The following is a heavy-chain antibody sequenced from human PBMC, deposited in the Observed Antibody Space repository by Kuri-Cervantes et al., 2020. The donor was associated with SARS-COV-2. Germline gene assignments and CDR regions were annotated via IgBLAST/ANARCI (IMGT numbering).Heavy chain of an antibody. CDR2: ISSNGGST. V-gene: IGHV3-64*02. D-gene: IGHD4-23*01. J-gene: IGHJ3*02. CDR1: GFTFSSYA. Sequence: GGSLRLSCAASGFTFSSYAMHWVRQAPGKGLEYVSAISSNGGSTYYADSVKGRFTISRDNSKNTLYLQMGSLRAEDMAVYYCARGLRWESHAFDIWGQGTVVTVSS. CDR3: ARGLRWESHAFDI.